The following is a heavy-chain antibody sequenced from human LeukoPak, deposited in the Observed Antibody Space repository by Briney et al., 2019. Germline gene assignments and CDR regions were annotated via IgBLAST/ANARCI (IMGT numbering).Heavy chain of an antibody. CDR2: IYYSGST. V-gene: IGHV4-59*12. D-gene: IGHD6-13*01. J-gene: IGHJ1*01. Sequence: SETLSLTCTVSGGSISSYYWSWTRQPPGKGLEWIGYIYYSGSTNYNPSLKSRVTISVDTSKNQFSLKLSSVTAADTAVYYCARDDFRIAAAATYEYFQHWGQGTLVTVSS. CDR3: ARDDFRIAAAATYEYFQH. CDR1: GGSISSYY.